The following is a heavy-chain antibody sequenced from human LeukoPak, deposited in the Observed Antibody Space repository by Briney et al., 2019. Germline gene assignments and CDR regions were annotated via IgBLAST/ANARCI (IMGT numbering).Heavy chain of an antibody. D-gene: IGHD3-10*01. CDR1: GFTFSSYG. CDR2: ISGSGGST. V-gene: IGHV3-23*01. Sequence: GGPLRLSCVASGFTFSSYGISWVRQAPGQGLEWVSAISGSGGSTYYADSVKGRFTISRDNSKNTLYLQMNSLRAEDTAVYYCAKDGVSGSCFDYWGQGTLVTVSS. J-gene: IGHJ4*02. CDR3: AKDGVSGSCFDY.